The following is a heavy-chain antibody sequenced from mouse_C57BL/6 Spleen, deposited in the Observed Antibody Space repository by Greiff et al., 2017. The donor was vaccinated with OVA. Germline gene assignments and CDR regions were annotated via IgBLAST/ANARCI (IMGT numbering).Heavy chain of an antibody. CDR2: IYPSDSET. D-gene: IGHD2-4*01. V-gene: IGHV1-61*01. CDR1: GYTFTSYW. Sequence: VQLQQPGAELVRPGSSVKLSCKASGYTFTSYWMDWVKQRPGQGLEWIGNIYPSDSETHYNQKFKDKATLTVDKSSSTAYMQLSSLTSEASAVYYCARRFDDYDDRYYFDYWGQGTTLTVSS. J-gene: IGHJ2*01. CDR3: ARRFDDYDDRYYFDY.